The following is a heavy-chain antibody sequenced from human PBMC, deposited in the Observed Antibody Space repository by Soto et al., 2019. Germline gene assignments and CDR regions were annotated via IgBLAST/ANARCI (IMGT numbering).Heavy chain of an antibody. CDR1: GGSISSGGYY. CDR2: IYYSGST. J-gene: IGHJ4*02. Sequence: QVQLQESGPGLVKPSQTLSLTCTVSGGSISSGGYYWSWIRQHPGKGLEWIGYIYYSGSTYYNPSLMSRVTISVDTSKNQFSLKLSSVTAADTAVYYCAREIEGYYDSSGLLDYWGQGTPVTVSS. V-gene: IGHV4-31*03. CDR3: AREIEGYYDSSGLLDY. D-gene: IGHD3-22*01.